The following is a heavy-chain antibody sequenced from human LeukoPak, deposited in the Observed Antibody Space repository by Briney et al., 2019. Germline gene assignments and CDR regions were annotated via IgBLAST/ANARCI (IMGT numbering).Heavy chain of an antibody. Sequence: PGGSLRLSCAASGFTFSSYSMNWVRQAPGKGLEWVSYISSSSSTIYYADSVKGRFTISRDNAKNSLYLQMNSLRAEDTAVYYCARDLVGATKGRRYYYYYMDVWGKGTTVTVSS. CDR1: GFTFSSYS. CDR3: ARDLVGATKGRRYYYYYMDV. V-gene: IGHV3-48*01. CDR2: ISSSSSTI. J-gene: IGHJ6*03. D-gene: IGHD1-26*01.